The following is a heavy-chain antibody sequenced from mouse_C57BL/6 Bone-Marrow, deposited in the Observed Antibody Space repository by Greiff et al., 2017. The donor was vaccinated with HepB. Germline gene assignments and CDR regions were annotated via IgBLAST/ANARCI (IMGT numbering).Heavy chain of an antibody. J-gene: IGHJ3*01. CDR2: IYPYNGVS. CDR3: AREPSTMITTGWFAY. V-gene: IGHV1-31*01. CDR1: GYSFTGYY. D-gene: IGHD2-4*01. Sequence: EVQLQESGPELVKPGASVKISCKASGYSFTGYYMHWVKQSHGNILDWIGYIYPYNGVSSYNQKFKGKATLTVDKSSSTAYMELRSLTSEDSAVYYCAREPSTMITTGWFAYWGQGTLVTVSA.